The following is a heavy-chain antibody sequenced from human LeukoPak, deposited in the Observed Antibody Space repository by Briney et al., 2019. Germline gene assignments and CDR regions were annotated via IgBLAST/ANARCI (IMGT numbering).Heavy chain of an antibody. Sequence: SETLSLTCTVSGGSISSYYWSWIRQPPGKGLEWIGYIYYSGSTNYKPSLKSRVTISVDTSKNQFSLKLSSVTAADTAVYYCARHLNYYDSSGYYYAGGTYFDYWGQGTLVTVSS. D-gene: IGHD3-22*01. CDR3: ARHLNYYDSSGYYYAGGTYFDY. CDR2: IYYSGST. V-gene: IGHV4-59*08. J-gene: IGHJ4*02. CDR1: GGSISSYY.